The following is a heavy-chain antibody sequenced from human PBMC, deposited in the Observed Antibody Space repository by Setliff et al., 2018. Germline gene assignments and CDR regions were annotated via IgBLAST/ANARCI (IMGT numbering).Heavy chain of an antibody. D-gene: IGHD2-15*01. CDR1: GHIFSSYG. CDR2: ISSYNDVT. J-gene: IGHJ3*02. CDR3: AISSLSICSGGSCPNAFDI. V-gene: IGHV1-18*01. Sequence: ASVKVSCKASGHIFSSYGISWVRQAPGQGLEWMGWISSYNDVTNYAQRFQGRVSMTTDTSASAAYMELRSLRSDDTAIYYCAISSLSICSGGSCPNAFDIWGQGTMVTVSS.